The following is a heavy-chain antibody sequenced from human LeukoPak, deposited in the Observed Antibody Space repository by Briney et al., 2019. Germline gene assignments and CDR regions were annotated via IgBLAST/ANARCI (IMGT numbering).Heavy chain of an antibody. Sequence: GRSLRLSCVDSGFGFSAYGMQWVRQAPGKGLDWVAVISFNGRDQFYADSVKGRFIISRDNSRNTLYLQMNSLRAEDTAVYYCAKGARSSWYSHWGQGTLVTVSS. CDR1: GFGFSAYG. CDR3: AKGARSSWYSH. D-gene: IGHD6-13*01. J-gene: IGHJ4*02. V-gene: IGHV3-30*18. CDR2: ISFNGRDQ.